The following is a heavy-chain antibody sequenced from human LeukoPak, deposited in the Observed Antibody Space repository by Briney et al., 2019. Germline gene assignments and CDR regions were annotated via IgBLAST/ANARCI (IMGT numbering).Heavy chain of an antibody. D-gene: IGHD2-15*01. J-gene: IGHJ4*02. CDR3: ARGRVAYSAYYFDY. Sequence: PSETLSLTCTVSGDSIANYFWSWIRQPPGNGLEWIGYIYYPGNTNYNPSLKSRVTISVDTSTNQFSLRLRSVTAADTAVYYCARGRVAYSAYYFDYWGRGTLVTVSS. V-gene: IGHV4-59*01. CDR1: GDSIANYF. CDR2: IYYPGNT.